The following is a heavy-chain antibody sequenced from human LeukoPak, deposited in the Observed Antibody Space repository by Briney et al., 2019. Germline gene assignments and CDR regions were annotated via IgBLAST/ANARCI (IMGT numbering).Heavy chain of an antibody. CDR1: GDSISSSNYY. V-gene: IGHV4-39*01. CDR3: ARHRVSDSGRYYRAFDY. CDR2: VSHSGST. J-gene: IGHJ4*02. D-gene: IGHD1-26*01. Sequence: SETLSLTCTVSGDSISSSNYYWGWIRQPPGKGLEWIGGVSHSGSTSYNPSLKSRVTISVDTSKNQFSLKLSSVTAADTAVYYCARHRVSDSGRYYRAFDYWGQGTLVTVSS.